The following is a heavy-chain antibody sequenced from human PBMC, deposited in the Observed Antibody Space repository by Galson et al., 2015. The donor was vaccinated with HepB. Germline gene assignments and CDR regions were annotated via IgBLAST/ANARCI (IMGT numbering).Heavy chain of an antibody. V-gene: IGHV3-23*01. CDR3: AKDREVGYCSGGSCSPPDS. D-gene: IGHD2-15*01. J-gene: IGHJ4*02. Sequence: LRLSSAVAAFTFNDYAMSWVRQAPGKGLEWLSGISRSGGSTSYADSVKGRLTISRDNSKNTLFQEISSLRAEDTAIYYCAKDREVGYCSGGSCSPPDSWGQGTLVTVSS. CDR1: AFTFNDYA. CDR2: ISRSGGST.